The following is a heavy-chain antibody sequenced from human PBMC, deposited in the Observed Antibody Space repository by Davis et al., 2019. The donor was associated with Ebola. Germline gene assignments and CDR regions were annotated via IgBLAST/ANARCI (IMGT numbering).Heavy chain of an antibody. CDR3: TAYDSTFRNF. V-gene: IGHV3-43D*03. CDR1: GFTFGDYA. Sequence: PGGSLRLSCAASGFTFGDYAMHWVRQAPGKGLEWVSLISWDGRSTAYADSVRGRFSISRDNSKKFLYLQMNGLRAEDTALYYCTAYDSTFRNFWGQGTLVTVSS. CDR2: ISWDGRST. J-gene: IGHJ4*02. D-gene: IGHD3-22*01.